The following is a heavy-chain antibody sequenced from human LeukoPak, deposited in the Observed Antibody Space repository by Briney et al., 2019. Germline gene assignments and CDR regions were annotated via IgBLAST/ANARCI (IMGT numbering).Heavy chain of an antibody. Sequence: PSETLSLTCAVYGGSLSGYYWSWIRQPPGKGLEWIGYIYYTGTTNYNPSLKSRVTISLDTSNNQFSLKLSSVTAADTAVYYCATGRVYYGSEYWGQGTLVTVSS. D-gene: IGHD3-10*01. CDR1: GGSLSGYY. V-gene: IGHV4-59*03. CDR2: IYYTGTT. CDR3: ATGRVYYGSEY. J-gene: IGHJ4*02.